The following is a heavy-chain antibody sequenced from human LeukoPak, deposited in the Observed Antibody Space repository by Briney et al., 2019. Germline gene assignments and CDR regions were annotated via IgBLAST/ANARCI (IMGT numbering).Heavy chain of an antibody. CDR3: TRLHWGSGGSGSFDY. CDR1: GGSIRSSDYY. J-gene: IGHJ4*02. CDR2: IYYSVNT. D-gene: IGHD7-27*01. V-gene: IGHV4-39*01. Sequence: PSETLSLTCTVSGGSIRSSDYYWGWFRQPPGKGVEWIGSIYYSVNTYYNPSLRGRVTIYVDTSKNQFSLKVTSVTAADTAVYYCTRLHWGSGGSGSFDYWGQGTLVTVSS.